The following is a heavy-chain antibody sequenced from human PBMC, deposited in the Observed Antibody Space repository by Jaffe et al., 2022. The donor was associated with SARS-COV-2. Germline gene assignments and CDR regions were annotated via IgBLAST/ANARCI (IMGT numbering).Heavy chain of an antibody. CDR2: INDSGST. CDR3: ARGRYFDY. Sequence: QVQLQQWGAGLLKPSETLSLTCAVYGGSFSGYYWSWIRQPPGKGLEWIGEINDSGSTNYNPSLKSRVTVSVDTPKNQFSLKLSSVIAADTAVYYCARGRYFDYWGQGTLVTVSS. CDR1: GGSFSGYY. J-gene: IGHJ4*02. V-gene: IGHV4-34*01.